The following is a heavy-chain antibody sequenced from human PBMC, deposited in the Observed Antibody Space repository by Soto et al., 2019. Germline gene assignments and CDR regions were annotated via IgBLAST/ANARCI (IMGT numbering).Heavy chain of an antibody. CDR1: GGSISSSYY. J-gene: IGHJ5*02. D-gene: IGHD6-13*01. CDR2: IHYSGST. V-gene: IGHV4-39*01. Sequence: QLQLQESGPGLVKPSETLSLTCTVSGGSISSSYYWGWIRQPPGKGLEWIGSIHYSGSTNYHPSLECRVIISVATSKNQFALKLSSVPAADTAVYYCARRSPAAGTNWFDPWGQETLVTVSS. CDR3: ARRSPAAGTNWFDP.